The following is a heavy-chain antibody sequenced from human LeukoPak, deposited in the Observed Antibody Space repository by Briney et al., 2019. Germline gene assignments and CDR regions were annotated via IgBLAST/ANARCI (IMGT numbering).Heavy chain of an antibody. Sequence: ASVKVSCRASGYTFTSYGISWVRQAPGQGLEWMGWISAYNGNTNYAQKLQGRVTMTTDTSTSTAYMELRSLRSDDTAVYYCAREEWGYYDSSGTGLDYWGQGTLDTVSS. V-gene: IGHV1-18*01. CDR3: AREEWGYYDSSGTGLDY. J-gene: IGHJ4*02. CDR1: GYTFTSYG. CDR2: ISAYNGNT. D-gene: IGHD3-22*01.